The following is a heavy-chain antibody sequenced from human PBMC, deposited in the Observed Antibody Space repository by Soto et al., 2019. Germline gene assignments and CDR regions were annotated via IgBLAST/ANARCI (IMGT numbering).Heavy chain of an antibody. CDR3: ARGRGTVAGRRHYYYYGMDV. CDR2: INHSGST. J-gene: IGHJ6*02. Sequence: SETLSLTCAVYGGSFSGYYWSWIRQPPGKGLEWIGEINHSGSTNYNPSLKSRVTISVDTSKNQFSLKLSSVTAADTAVYYCARGRGTVAGRRHYYYYGMDVWRQGTTVTVSS. V-gene: IGHV4-34*01. D-gene: IGHD6-19*01. CDR1: GGSFSGYY.